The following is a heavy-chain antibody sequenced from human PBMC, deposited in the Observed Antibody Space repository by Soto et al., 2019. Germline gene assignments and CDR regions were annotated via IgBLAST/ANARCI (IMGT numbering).Heavy chain of an antibody. CDR3: AKSGEYCSSTSCYAPYYYYYYMDV. D-gene: IGHD2-2*01. CDR1: GFTFSSYG. J-gene: IGHJ6*03. CDR2: ISYDGSNK. V-gene: IGHV3-30*18. Sequence: PGGSLRLSCAASGFTFSSYGMHWVRQAPGKGLEWVAVISYDGSNKYYADSVKGRFTISRDNSKNTLYLQMNSLRAEDTAVYYCAKSGEYCSSTSCYAPYYYYYYMDVWGKGTTVTVS.